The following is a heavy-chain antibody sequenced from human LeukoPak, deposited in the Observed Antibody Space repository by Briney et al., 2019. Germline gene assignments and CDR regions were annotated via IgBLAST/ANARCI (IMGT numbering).Heavy chain of an antibody. CDR3: ARGSFHYYDSSGYYYDY. CDR1: GFTFSSYW. D-gene: IGHD3-22*01. J-gene: IGHJ4*02. CDR2: IKQDGSGK. Sequence: GGSLRLSCAASGFTFSSYWMSWVRQAPGKGLEWVANIKQDGSGKFYVDSVKGRFTISRDNSKNTLYLQMNSLRAEDTAVYYCARGSFHYYDSSGYYYDYWGQGTLVTVSS. V-gene: IGHV3-7*01.